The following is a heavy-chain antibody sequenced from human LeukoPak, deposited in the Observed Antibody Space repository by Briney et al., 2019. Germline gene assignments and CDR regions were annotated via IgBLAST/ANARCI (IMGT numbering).Heavy chain of an antibody. CDR1: GGSISSTSYY. J-gene: IGHJ3*02. D-gene: IGHD1-26*01. V-gene: IGHV4-39*07. Sequence: SETLSLTCTISGGSISSTSYYWGWIRQPPGKGLEWIGTIYYSGSTYYNPSLKSRVTISVDKSKNQFSLKLSSVTAADTAVYYCARYPVGATRDDAFDIWGQGTMVTVSS. CDR3: ARYPVGATRDDAFDI. CDR2: IYYSGST.